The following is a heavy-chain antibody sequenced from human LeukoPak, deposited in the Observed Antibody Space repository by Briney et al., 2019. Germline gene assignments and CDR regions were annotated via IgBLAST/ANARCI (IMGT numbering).Heavy chain of an antibody. D-gene: IGHD2-2*02. J-gene: IGHJ5*02. CDR3: ARHFILGYCSSTSCYTGRDWFDP. Sequence: SGALVLPCPGSGGFINSSRYYWGWLRPPPGEGAGGIGNNYYCGSNYYNPSLKSRVTISVDSSKNQFSLKLSSVTAADTAVYYCARHFILGYCSSTSCYTGRDWFDPWGQGTLVTVSS. CDR1: GGFINSSRYY. V-gene: IGHV4-39*01. CDR2: NYYCGSN.